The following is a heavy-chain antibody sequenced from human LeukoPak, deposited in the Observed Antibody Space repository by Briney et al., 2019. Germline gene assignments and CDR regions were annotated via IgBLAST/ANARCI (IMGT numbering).Heavy chain of an antibody. Sequence: SEALSLTCAVYGGSFSGYYWSWIRQPPGKGLEWIGEINHSGSTNYNPSLKSRITISVDTSKNQFSLKLSSVTAADTAVYYCARGYCSGGSCHFDYWGQGTLVTVSS. J-gene: IGHJ4*02. V-gene: IGHV4-34*01. CDR1: GGSFSGYY. CDR2: INHSGST. CDR3: ARGYCSGGSCHFDY. D-gene: IGHD2-15*01.